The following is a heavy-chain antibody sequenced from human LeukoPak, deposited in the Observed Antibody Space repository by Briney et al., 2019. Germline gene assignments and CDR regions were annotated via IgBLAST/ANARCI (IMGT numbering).Heavy chain of an antibody. V-gene: IGHV1-69*04. CDR3: ARDRSSSWSHTARYHFDY. D-gene: IGHD6-13*01. CDR2: IIPILGIA. J-gene: IGHJ4*02. CDR1: GGTFSSYA. Sequence: PVKVSCKASGGTFSSYAISWVRQAPGQGLEWMGRIIPILGIANYAQKFQGRVTITADKSTSTAYMELSSLRSEDTAVYYCARDRSSSWSHTARYHFDYWGQGTLVTVSS.